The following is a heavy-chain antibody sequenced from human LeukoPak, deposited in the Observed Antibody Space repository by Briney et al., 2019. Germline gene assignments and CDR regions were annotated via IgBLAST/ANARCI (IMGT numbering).Heavy chain of an antibody. CDR1: GGSISSSRYY. Sequence: SETLSLTCTVSGGSISSSRYYWGWIRQPPGKGLEWIGEINHSGSTNYNPSLKSRVTISVDTSKNQFSLKLSSVTAADTAVYYCARSTVTTSWFDPWGQGTLVTVSS. J-gene: IGHJ5*02. D-gene: IGHD4-17*01. CDR3: ARSTVTTSWFDP. CDR2: INHSGST. V-gene: IGHV4-39*07.